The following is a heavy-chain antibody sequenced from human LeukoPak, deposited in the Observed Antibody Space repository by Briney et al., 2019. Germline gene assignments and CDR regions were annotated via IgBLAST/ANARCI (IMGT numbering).Heavy chain of an antibody. CDR1: GYTFTGYY. CDR2: INPNSGGT. V-gene: IGHV1-2*02. J-gene: IGHJ5*02. CDR3: ARATTYYDFWSGYNWFDP. Sequence: EASVKVSCKASGYTFTGYYMHWVPHAPGQGLEWMGWINPNSGGTNYAQKFQGRVTITRDTSISTAYMELSRLRSDDTAVYYCARATTYYDFWSGYNWFDPWGQGTLVTVSS. D-gene: IGHD3-3*01.